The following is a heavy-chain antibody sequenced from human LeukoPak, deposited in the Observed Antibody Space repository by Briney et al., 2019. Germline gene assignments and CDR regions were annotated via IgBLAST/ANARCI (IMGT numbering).Heavy chain of an antibody. CDR3: AREEYSSDWYGHDS. Sequence: GGSLRLSCAASGFTFSSYAMSWVRQAPGKGLEWVSGISGSGGTPYYADAVKGRFTISRDSSKNTLYLQMNDLSAEDTAFYYCAREEYSSDWYGHDSWGQGTLVTVSS. CDR1: GFTFSSYA. V-gene: IGHV3-23*01. D-gene: IGHD6-13*01. CDR2: ISGSGGTP. J-gene: IGHJ4*02.